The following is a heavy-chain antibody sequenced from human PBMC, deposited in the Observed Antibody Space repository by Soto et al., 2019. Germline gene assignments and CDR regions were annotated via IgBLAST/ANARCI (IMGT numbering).Heavy chain of an antibody. CDR1: GYSFISHY. J-gene: IGHJ4*02. V-gene: IGHV1-46*01. CDR2: IHPAGINT. Sequence: ASVKVSCKAFGYSFISHYMHWVRQAPGQGLEWMGTIHPAGINTAYAQKFQGRVTMTTDTSTSTVYMELTSLTSEDTAVYYCARVPDYWGQGTLVTVSS. CDR3: ARVPDY.